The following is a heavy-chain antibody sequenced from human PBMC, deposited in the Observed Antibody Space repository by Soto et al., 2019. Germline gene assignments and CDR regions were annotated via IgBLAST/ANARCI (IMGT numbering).Heavy chain of an antibody. Sequence: PSETLSLTCTVSNASLSSFYWSWVRQPAGKGLEWNGRIHTRGIINYHPSLTGRVIMSVDTSKNQFSLKLSSVTAAGTAVYYCARGRRSYYGSGSYYNVFSYYYYGMDVWGQGTTVTVS. J-gene: IGHJ6*02. V-gene: IGHV4-4*07. D-gene: IGHD3-10*01. CDR1: NASLSSFY. CDR3: ARGRRSYYGSGSYYNVFSYYYYGMDV. CDR2: IHTRGII.